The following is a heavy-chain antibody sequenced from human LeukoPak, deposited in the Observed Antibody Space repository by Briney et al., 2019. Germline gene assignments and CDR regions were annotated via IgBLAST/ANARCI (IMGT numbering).Heavy chain of an antibody. D-gene: IGHD5-12*01. CDR3: ARDPVVATTYYYYYYMDV. CDR2: ISSSSSYI. J-gene: IGHJ6*03. CDR1: GFTFSSYS. V-gene: IGHV3-21*01. Sequence: GGSLRLSCAASGFTFSSYSMNWVRQAPGKGLEWVSSISSSSSYIYYADSVKGRFTISRDNAKNSLYLQMNSLRAEDTAVYYCARDPVVATTYYYYYYMDVWGKGTTVTVSS.